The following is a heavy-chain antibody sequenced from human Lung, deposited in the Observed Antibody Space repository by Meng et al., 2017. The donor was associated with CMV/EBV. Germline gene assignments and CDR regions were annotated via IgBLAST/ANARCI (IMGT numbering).Heavy chain of an antibody. Sequence: GGSLRLSCAASGFTFNSYSMNWVRQAPGKGLEWVSVIYSGGSTYYADSVKGRFTISRDNSKNTLYLQMNSLRAEDTAVYYCAQGPPFDYWGQGTLVTVSS. CDR3: AQGPPFDY. CDR1: GFTFNSYS. CDR2: IYSGGST. J-gene: IGHJ4*02. V-gene: IGHV3-66*02.